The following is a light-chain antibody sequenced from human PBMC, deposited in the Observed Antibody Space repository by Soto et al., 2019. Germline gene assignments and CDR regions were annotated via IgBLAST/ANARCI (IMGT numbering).Light chain of an antibody. CDR2: GAS. V-gene: IGKV3-11*01. CDR1: QSVDSY. Sequence: EIVLTQSPATLSVSPGERATLSCRASQSVDSYLFWYQRKPGQAPRLLIFGASNRATGIPARFSGSGSGTDFTLTINSLEPEDFAVYYCQQRSSWPITFGQGTRLEI. J-gene: IGKJ5*01. CDR3: QQRSSWPIT.